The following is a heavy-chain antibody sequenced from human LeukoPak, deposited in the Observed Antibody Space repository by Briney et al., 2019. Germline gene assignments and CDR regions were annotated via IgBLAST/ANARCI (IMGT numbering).Heavy chain of an antibody. J-gene: IGHJ4*02. V-gene: IGHV3-23*01. CDR3: AKADYYDFDS. D-gene: IGHD3-10*01. Sequence: HPGGSLRLSCAASGFTFSSYAMSWVRQAPGKGLECVSTISGSGVGAYYADSVKGRFTISRDNSNNTLYLQMNSLRAEDTAVYYCAKADYYDFDSWGQGTLVTVSS. CDR2: ISGSGVGA. CDR1: GFTFSSYA.